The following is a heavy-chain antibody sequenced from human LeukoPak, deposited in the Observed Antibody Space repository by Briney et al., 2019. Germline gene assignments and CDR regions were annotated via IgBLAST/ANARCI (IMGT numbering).Heavy chain of an antibody. CDR1: GGTFSSYA. CDR3: AAVYDGAAGYFDL. Sequence: ASVKVSCKASGGTFSSYAISWVRQAAGQGLEWMGRISPILGVNYYALKFQGRLTISADKSMITAYMDLTNVTSEDTAVYYCAAVYDGAAGYFDLWGRGTLIIVSS. V-gene: IGHV1-69*04. CDR2: ISPILGVN. J-gene: IGHJ2*01. D-gene: IGHD3-22*01.